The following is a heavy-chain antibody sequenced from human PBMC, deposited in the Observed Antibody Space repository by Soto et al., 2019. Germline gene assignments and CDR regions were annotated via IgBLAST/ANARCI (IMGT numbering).Heavy chain of an antibody. Sequence: QVQLQESGPGLVKDSETLYLTCSVSGDSITAYYWSWIRQSPGKGLEWIGYIYHAGNTNYNPSLRGRVTMSVDTSRNRFSLKLKSVTAADTAIYYCARLNYYFHHWGQGTLVTVSS. J-gene: IGHJ4*02. CDR3: ARLNYYFHH. CDR2: IYHAGNT. D-gene: IGHD1-20*01. V-gene: IGHV4-59*08. CDR1: GDSITAYY.